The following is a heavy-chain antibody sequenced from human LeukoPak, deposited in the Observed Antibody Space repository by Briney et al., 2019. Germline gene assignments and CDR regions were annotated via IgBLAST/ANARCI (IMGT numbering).Heavy chain of an antibody. J-gene: IGHJ4*02. CDR1: GGSFSGYY. CDR2: INHSGST. CDR3: ARRAKRGYSYGYVGY. V-gene: IGHV4-34*01. D-gene: IGHD5-18*01. Sequence: SETLSLTCAVYGGSFSGYYWSWIRQPPGKGLEWMGEINHSGSTNYNPSLKSRVTISVDTSKNQFSLKLSSVTAADTAVYYCARRAKRGYSYGYVGYWGQGTLVTVSS.